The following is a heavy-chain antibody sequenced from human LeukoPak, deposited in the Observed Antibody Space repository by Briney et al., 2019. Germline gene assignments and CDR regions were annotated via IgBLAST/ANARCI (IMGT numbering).Heavy chain of an antibody. CDR3: ARRGITMVRGYYYYYGMDV. CDR1: GFTFSSYG. CDR2: IWYDGSNK. V-gene: IGHV3-33*01. J-gene: IGHJ6*02. Sequence: GGSLRLSCAASGFTFSSYGMHWVRQAPGKGLEWVAVIWYDGSNKYYADSVKGRFTISRDNSKNTLYLQMNSLRAEDTAVYYCARRGITMVRGYYYYYGMDVWGQGTTVTVSS. D-gene: IGHD3-10*01.